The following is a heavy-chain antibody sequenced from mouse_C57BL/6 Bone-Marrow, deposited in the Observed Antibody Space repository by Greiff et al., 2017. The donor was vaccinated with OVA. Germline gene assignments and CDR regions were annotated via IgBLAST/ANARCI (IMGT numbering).Heavy chain of an antibody. CDR1: GYTFTDYY. CDR2: INPYNGGP. Sequence: VQLQQSGPVLVKPGASVKMSCKASGYTFTDYYMNWVKQSHGKSLEWIGVINPYNGGPSYNPKFKGKATLTVAKSSSTAYMELNSLTSEDSAVYYCAYYYTNPYYFDYWGQGTTLTVSS. V-gene: IGHV1-19*01. CDR3: AYYYTNPYYFDY. D-gene: IGHD2-12*01. J-gene: IGHJ2*01.